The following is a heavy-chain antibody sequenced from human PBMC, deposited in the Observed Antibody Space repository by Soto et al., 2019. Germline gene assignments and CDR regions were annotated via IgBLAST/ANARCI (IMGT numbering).Heavy chain of an antibody. D-gene: IGHD5-12*01. CDR3: ARGGNEYRY. CDR1: GFTISDNF. J-gene: IGHJ4*02. V-gene: IGHV3-72*01. CDR2: TKNIGNNYAT. Sequence: EVQVVESGGGLVQPGGSLRLSCAASGFTISDNFIDWVRQAPGKGLEWVGRTKNIGNNYATEYAESVKGRLTISRDDSRNSVYLYMNRLKSEDTAVYFCARGGNEYRYWGQGTLVTVSS.